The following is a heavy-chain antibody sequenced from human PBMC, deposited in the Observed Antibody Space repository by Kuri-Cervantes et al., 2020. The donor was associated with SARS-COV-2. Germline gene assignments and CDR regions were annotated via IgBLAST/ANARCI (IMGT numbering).Heavy chain of an antibody. CDR1: GFTFSSYA. J-gene: IGHJ6*03. V-gene: IGHV3-30*04. CDR2: ISYDGSNK. CDR3: ARDGGRGGTPYYYYYMDV. D-gene: IGHD3-16*01. Sequence: GSLRLSCAASGFTFSSYAMHWARQAPGKGLEWVAVISYDGSNKYYADSVKGRFTISRDNSKKTLFLQMNSLRAEDTAVYYCARDGGRGGTPYYYYYMDVWGKGTTVTVSS.